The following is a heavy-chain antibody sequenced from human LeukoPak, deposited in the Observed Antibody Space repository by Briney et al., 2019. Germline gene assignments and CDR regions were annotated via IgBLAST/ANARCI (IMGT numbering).Heavy chain of an antibody. CDR2: IYYSGST. Sequence: SETLPLTCTVSGGSISSSSYYWGWIRQPPGKGLEWIGSIYYSGSTYYNPSLKSRVTISVDTSKNQFSLKLSSVTAADTAVYYCSMGDYYDSSGYHAYFDYWGQGTLVTVSS. CDR3: SMGDYYDSSGYHAYFDY. CDR1: GGSISSSSYY. J-gene: IGHJ4*02. V-gene: IGHV4-39*07. D-gene: IGHD3-22*01.